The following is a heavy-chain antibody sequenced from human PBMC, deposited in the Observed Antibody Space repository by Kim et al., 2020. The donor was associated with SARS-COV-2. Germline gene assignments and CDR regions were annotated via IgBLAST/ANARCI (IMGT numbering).Heavy chain of an antibody. V-gene: IGHV4-39*07. D-gene: IGHD2-8*02. Sequence: SETLSLTCTVSGGSISSSSYYWGWIRQPPGKGLEWIGSIYYSGSTYYNPSLKSRVTISVDTSKNQFSLKLSSVTAADTAVYYCARDTGGTGASTYYFDYWGQGTLVTVSS. CDR3: ARDTGGTGASTYYFDY. CDR1: GGSISSSSYY. J-gene: IGHJ4*02. CDR2: IYYSGST.